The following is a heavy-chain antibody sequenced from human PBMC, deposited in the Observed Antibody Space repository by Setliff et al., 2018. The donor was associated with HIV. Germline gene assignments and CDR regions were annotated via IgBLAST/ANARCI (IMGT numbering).Heavy chain of an antibody. Sequence: GESLKISCSASGFVFSRHAMYWVRQAPGKGLEFVSAIIGNGGRTYYADSVRGRFIISRDNSGSTLYLQVSSLRVEDTAFYYCVKDSDTGGYLESLQHWGQGTLVTVSS. J-gene: IGHJ1*01. CDR1: GFVFSRHA. CDR2: IIGNGGRT. D-gene: IGHD3-22*01. V-gene: IGHV3-64D*06. CDR3: VKDSDTGGYLESLQH.